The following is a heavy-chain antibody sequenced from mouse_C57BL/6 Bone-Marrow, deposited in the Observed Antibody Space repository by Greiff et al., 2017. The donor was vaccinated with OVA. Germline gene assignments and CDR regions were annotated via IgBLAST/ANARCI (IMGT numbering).Heavy chain of an antibody. CDR2: INTGSGGT. V-gene: IGHV1-54*01. CDR1: GYAFTNYL. J-gene: IGHJ3*01. D-gene: IGHD2-2*01. CDR3: AREKIYGYRFAY. Sequence: VQLQQSGAELVRPGTSVKVSCKASGYAFTNYLIEWVKQRPGQGLEWIGVINTGSGGTNYTEKFKGKATLTADKSSSTAYLQLSSLPSEYSPVLFCAREKIYGYRFAYGGQGTLVTVSA.